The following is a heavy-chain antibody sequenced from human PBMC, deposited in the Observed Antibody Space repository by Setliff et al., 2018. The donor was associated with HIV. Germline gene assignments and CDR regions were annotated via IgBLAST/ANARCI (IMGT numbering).Heavy chain of an antibody. Sequence: ASVKVSCKASGYTFTSYYMHWVRLAPGQGLEWMGIINPSGGSTSYAQKFQGRVTMTRDTSTSTDYMELSRLRSDDTAVYYCARGPNWAGGAFDIWGQGTMVTVSS. CDR3: ARGPNWAGGAFDI. V-gene: IGHV1-46*01. CDR1: GYTFTSYY. CDR2: INPSGGST. D-gene: IGHD1-1*01. J-gene: IGHJ3*02.